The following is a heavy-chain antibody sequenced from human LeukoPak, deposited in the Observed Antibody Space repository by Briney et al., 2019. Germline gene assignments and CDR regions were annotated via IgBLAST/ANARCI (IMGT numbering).Heavy chain of an antibody. CDR2: ISYDGSNK. V-gene: IGHV3-30-3*01. J-gene: IGHJ4*02. CDR1: GFTFSTYA. Sequence: GGSLRLSCAASGFTFSTYAMHWVRQALGKGLEWVAVISYDGSNKYYADSVKGRFTISRDNSKNTVYLQMNSLRTEDTVVYYCARDSSSSWQYWGQGTLVTVSS. CDR3: ARDSSSSWQY. D-gene: IGHD6-13*01.